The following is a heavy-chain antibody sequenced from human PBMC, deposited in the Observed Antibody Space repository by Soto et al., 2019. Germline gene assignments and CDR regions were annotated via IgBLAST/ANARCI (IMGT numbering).Heavy chain of an antibody. CDR3: ARDKGFGSSWYGPVSSPFDY. D-gene: IGHD6-13*01. CDR2: TYYRSKWYN. V-gene: IGHV6-1*01. J-gene: IGHJ4*02. Sequence: QVQLQQSGPGLVKPSQTLSLTCAISGDSVSSNSAAWNWIRQSPSRGLEWLGRTYYRSKWYNDYAVSVKSRITINPDTSKNQFSLQLKSVNPEDTAVYYCARDKGFGSSWYGPVSSPFDYWGQGTLVTVSS. CDR1: GDSVSSNSAA.